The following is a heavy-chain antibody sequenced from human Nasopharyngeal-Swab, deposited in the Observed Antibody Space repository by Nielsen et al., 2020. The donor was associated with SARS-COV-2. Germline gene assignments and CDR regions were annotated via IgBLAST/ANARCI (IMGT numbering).Heavy chain of an antibody. CDR1: GGSISSYY. Sequence: SETLSLTCTVSGGSISSYYWSWIRQPPGKGLEWIGYIYYSGSTNYNPSLKSRVTISVDTSKNQFPLKLSSVTAADTAVYYCARVPYYDFWSGYHYYYYGMDVWGQGTTVTVSS. D-gene: IGHD3-3*01. CDR2: IYYSGST. CDR3: ARVPYYDFWSGYHYYYYGMDV. V-gene: IGHV4-59*01. J-gene: IGHJ6*02.